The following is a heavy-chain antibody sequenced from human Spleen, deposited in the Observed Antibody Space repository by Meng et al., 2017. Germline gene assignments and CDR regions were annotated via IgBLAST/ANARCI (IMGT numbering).Heavy chain of an antibody. CDR1: GYTFTGYY. D-gene: IGHD5-24*01. CDR2: IDPSSGRT. J-gene: IGHJ5*02. Sequence: QVQLVQSGTEVKKPGASVKVSCKASGYTFTGYYVHWVRQAPGQGLEWMGRIDPSSGRTNYAQKFQGRVTMTRDTSISTAYMELSRLRSDDTAVYYCARAGVNYKNWFDPWGQGTLVTVSS. CDR3: ARAGVNYKNWFDP. V-gene: IGHV1-2*06.